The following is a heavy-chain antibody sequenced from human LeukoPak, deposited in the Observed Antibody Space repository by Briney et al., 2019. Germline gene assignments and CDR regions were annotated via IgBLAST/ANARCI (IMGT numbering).Heavy chain of an antibody. CDR1: GFTFSSYW. Sequence: GGSLRLSCAASGFTFSSYWMHWVRQAPGKGLEWVSTISVSGLTTYHADSVKGRFTISRDNSKNTLYLQMNTLRAEDTAVYYCAKDGYDYDSSYSYFDYWGQGTLVTVSS. J-gene: IGHJ4*02. D-gene: IGHD3-22*01. CDR2: ISVSGLTT. CDR3: AKDGYDYDSSYSYFDY. V-gene: IGHV3-23*01.